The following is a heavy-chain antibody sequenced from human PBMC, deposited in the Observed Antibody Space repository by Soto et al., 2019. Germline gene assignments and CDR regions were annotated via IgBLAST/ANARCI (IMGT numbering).Heavy chain of an antibody. J-gene: IGHJ6*02. CDR2: IIPIFGTA. D-gene: IGHD1-1*01. V-gene: IGHV1-69*13. Sequence: ASVKVSCKASGGTFSSYAISWVRQAPGQGLEWMRGIIPIFGTANYAQKFQGRVTITADESTSTAYMELSSLRSEDTAVYYCAATKTGYYYYGMDVWGQGTTVTVSS. CDR3: AATKTGYYYYGMDV. CDR1: GGTFSSYA.